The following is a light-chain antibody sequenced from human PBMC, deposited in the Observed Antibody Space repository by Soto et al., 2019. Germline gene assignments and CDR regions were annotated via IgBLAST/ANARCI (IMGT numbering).Light chain of an antibody. CDR3: SSYAGSNIYV. CDR2: EVT. J-gene: IGLJ1*01. CDR1: SSDVGGYNY. V-gene: IGLV2-8*01. Sequence: QSALTQPPSASGSPGQSVTISCTGTSSDVGGYNYVSWYQQHPGKVRKLMIYEVTKRPSGVPDRFSGSKSGNTASLTVSGLQAEDEADYYCSSYAGSNIYVFGTGTKLTVL.